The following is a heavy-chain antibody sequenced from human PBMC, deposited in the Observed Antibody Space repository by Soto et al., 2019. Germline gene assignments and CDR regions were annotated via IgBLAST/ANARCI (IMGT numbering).Heavy chain of an antibody. CDR2: INAGNGNT. J-gene: IGHJ6*02. D-gene: IGHD4-17*01. Sequence: QVQLVQSGAEVKKPGASVKVSCKASGYTFTSYAMHWVRQAPGQRLEWMGWINAGNGNTKYSQKFQGRVTITRDTSASPAYMERSSLRSEDTAVYYCARDWMTTVTIPPYGMDVWGQGTTVTVSS. CDR3: ARDWMTTVTIPPYGMDV. CDR1: GYTFTSYA. V-gene: IGHV1-3*01.